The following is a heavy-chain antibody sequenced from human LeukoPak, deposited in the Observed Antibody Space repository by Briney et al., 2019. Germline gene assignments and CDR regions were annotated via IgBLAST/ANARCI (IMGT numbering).Heavy chain of an antibody. J-gene: IGHJ4*02. Sequence: SVKVSCKASGGTFSSYAISWVRQAPGQGLEWMGGIIPIFGTANYAQKFQGRVTITTDESTSTAYMELSSLGSEDTAVYYCARGYYYDSSGYFAYWGQGTLVTVSS. CDR2: IIPIFGTA. CDR3: ARGYYYDSSGYFAY. V-gene: IGHV1-69*05. D-gene: IGHD3-22*01. CDR1: GGTFSSYA.